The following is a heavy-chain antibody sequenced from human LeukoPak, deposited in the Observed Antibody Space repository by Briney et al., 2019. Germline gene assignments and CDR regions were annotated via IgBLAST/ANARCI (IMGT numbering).Heavy chain of an antibody. CDR3: ARGNSPLGYCSSTSCYDFDY. CDR2: IITIFDTA. V-gene: IGHV1-69*13. Sequence: SVKVSCKASGGTFRSYANSWVRQAPAQGLEWMGGIITIFDTANYAQKFKGRVTITADESTSTAYMELSSLRSEDMAVYYCARGNSPLGYCSSTSCYDFDYWGQGTLVTVSS. D-gene: IGHD2-2*01. J-gene: IGHJ4*02. CDR1: GGTFRSYA.